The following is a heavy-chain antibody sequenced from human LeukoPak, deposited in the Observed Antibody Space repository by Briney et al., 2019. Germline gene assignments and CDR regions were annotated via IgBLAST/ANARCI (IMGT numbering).Heavy chain of an antibody. CDR1: GYTFTGYY. CDR3: ARAQASSGYYGVDY. Sequence: ASVKVSCKASGYTFTGYYMHWVRQAPGQGLEWMGWINPNSGGTNYAQKFQGRVTMTRDTSISTAYMELGRLRSDDTAVYYCARAQASSGYYGVDYWGQGTLVTVSS. V-gene: IGHV1-2*02. J-gene: IGHJ4*02. CDR2: INPNSGGT. D-gene: IGHD3-22*01.